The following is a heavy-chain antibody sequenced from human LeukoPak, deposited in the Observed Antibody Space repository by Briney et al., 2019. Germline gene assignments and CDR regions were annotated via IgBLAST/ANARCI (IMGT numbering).Heavy chain of an antibody. D-gene: IGHD1-26*01. CDR1: GFTFSSYG. CDR3: ARGSGKVGALDY. J-gene: IGHJ4*02. Sequence: GGSLRLSCAASGFTFSSYGMHWVRQAPGKGLEWVAVIWYDGSNKYYADSVKGRFTISRDNSKNTLYLQMNSLRAEDTAVYYCARGSGKVGALDYWGQGTLVTDSS. CDR2: IWYDGSNK. V-gene: IGHV3-33*01.